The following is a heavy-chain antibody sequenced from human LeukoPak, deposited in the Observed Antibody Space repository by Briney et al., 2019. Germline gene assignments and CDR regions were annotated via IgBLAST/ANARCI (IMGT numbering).Heavy chain of an antibody. V-gene: IGHV3-43D*03. CDR1: GFSFDDYA. CDR3: AKDIWVGREGVVAFDI. Sequence: SGGSLRLSCATSGFSFDDYAMHWVRQTPGKGLEWVSLISWDGGSTYYADSVRGRFTISRDNSKNSLYLQMNSLGTEDTAVYYCAKDIWVGREGVVAFDIWGQGTMVTVSS. D-gene: IGHD5-24*01. J-gene: IGHJ3*02. CDR2: ISWDGGST.